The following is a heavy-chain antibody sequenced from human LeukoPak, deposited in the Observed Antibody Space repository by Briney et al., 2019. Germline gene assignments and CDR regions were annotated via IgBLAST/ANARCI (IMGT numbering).Heavy chain of an antibody. J-gene: IGHJ4*02. CDR1: GYTFTGYY. D-gene: IGHD5-12*01. CDR2: INPNSGGT. V-gene: IGHV1-2*02. Sequence: GASVKVSCKASGYTFTGYYMHWVRQAPGQGLEWMGWINPNSGGTNYAQKFQGRVTMTRDTSISTASMELSRLRSDDTAVYYCARIRDPGEVATILFDYWGQGTLVTVSS. CDR3: ARIRDPGEVATILFDY.